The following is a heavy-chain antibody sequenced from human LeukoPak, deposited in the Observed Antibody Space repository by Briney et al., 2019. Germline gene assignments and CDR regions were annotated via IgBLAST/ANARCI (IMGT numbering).Heavy chain of an antibody. D-gene: IGHD2-2*01. V-gene: IGHV1-2*02. J-gene: IGHJ2*01. CDR3: ARELLGYCSSTSCPPGYFDL. CDR2: ITPNNGDT. CDR1: GYTFTGYF. Sequence: ASVKVSCKAFGYTFTGYFLHWVRQAPGQGLEWMGWITPNNGDTNNTQRFQGRVTMTSDTSLNTAYMELSSLRSDDTAVYYCARELLGYCSSTSCPPGYFDLWGRGTLVTVSS.